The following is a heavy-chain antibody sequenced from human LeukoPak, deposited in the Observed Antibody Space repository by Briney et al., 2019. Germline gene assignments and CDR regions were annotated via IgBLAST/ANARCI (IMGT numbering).Heavy chain of an antibody. CDR1: GGSFSGYY. Sequence: SETLSLTCAVYGGSFSGYYWSWLRQPPGKGLEWIGEINHSGSTNYNPSLKSRVTLSVDTSKNQFSLNLSSVTAADTAVYYCARVVPPAMSYFYGMDVWGQGTTVTVSS. CDR3: ARVVPPAMSYFYGMDV. J-gene: IGHJ6*02. CDR2: INHSGST. V-gene: IGHV4-34*01. D-gene: IGHD2-2*01.